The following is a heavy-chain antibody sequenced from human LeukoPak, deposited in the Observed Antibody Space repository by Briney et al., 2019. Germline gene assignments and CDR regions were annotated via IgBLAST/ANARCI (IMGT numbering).Heavy chain of an antibody. CDR1: GGSISSGGYY. J-gene: IGHJ4*02. D-gene: IGHD5-12*01. V-gene: IGHV4-30-2*01. CDR3: ARVRRGYSGYDIIDY. CDR2: IYHSGST. Sequence: SETLSLTCTVSGGSISSGGYYWSWIRQPPGKGLEWIGYIYHSGSTYYNPPLKSRVTISVDRSKNQFSLKLSSVTAADTAVYYCARVRRGYSGYDIIDYWGQGTLVTVSS.